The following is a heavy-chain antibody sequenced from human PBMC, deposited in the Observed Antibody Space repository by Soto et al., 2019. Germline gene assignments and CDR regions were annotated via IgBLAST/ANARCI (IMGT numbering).Heavy chain of an antibody. D-gene: IGHD6-19*01. J-gene: IGHJ2*01. V-gene: IGHV3-21*01. CDR3: AREGVAGYWYFDH. Sequence: LRLSCAASGFTFSSYSMNWVRQAPGKGLEWVSSISSSSSYIYYADSVKGRFTISRDNAKNSLYLQMNSLRAEDTAVYYCAREGVAGYWYFDHWGRGTLVTVSS. CDR2: ISSSSSYI. CDR1: GFTFSSYS.